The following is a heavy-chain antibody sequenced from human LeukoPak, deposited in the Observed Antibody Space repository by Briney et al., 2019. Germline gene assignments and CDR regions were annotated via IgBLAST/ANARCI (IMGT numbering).Heavy chain of an antibody. CDR1: GGSISSYY. V-gene: IGHV4-59*08. CDR2: IYYSGST. CDR3: ARQKSPYIYYYYYGMDV. J-gene: IGHJ6*02. Sequence: PSETLSLTCTVSGGSISSYYWSWIRQPPGKGLEWIGYIYYSGSTNYNPSLKSRVTISVDTSKNQFSLKLSSVTAADTAVYYCARQKSPYIYYYYYGMDVWGQGTTVTVSS.